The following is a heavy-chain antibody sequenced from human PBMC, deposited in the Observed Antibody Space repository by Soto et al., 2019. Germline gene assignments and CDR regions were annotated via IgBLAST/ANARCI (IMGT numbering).Heavy chain of an antibody. V-gene: IGHV4-39*01. Sequence: SETLCLTCTVFGGSISSSSYYRGLSREPPGKGLEWIGSIYYSGSTYYNPTLKCRVTISVDTSKSQFSLKLSSVTAADTAVYYCAGHPIGYSGYDRDYWGQGTLVTVSS. J-gene: IGHJ4*02. CDR3: AGHPIGYSGYDRDY. CDR1: GGSISSSSYY. D-gene: IGHD5-12*01. CDR2: IYYSGST.